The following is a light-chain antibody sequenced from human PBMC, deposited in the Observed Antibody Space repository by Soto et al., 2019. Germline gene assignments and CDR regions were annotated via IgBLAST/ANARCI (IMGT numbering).Light chain of an antibody. CDR3: CSYAGSRTWV. CDR1: NSDVGLFSL. V-gene: IGLV2-23*02. Sequence: QSAPVQPASVSGSPGQSITISCTRTNSDVGLFSLVSWYQQFPGKAPELILYEVTKRPSGISHRFSGSKSANTASLTISGLQADDEADYYCCSYAGSRTWVFGGGTKLTVL. J-gene: IGLJ3*02. CDR2: EVT.